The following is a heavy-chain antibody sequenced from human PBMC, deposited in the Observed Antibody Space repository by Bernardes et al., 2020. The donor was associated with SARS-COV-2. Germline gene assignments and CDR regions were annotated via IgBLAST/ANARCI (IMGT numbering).Heavy chain of an antibody. J-gene: IGHJ4*02. CDR2: LSGSGTST. D-gene: IGHD1-26*01. V-gene: IGHV3-23*01. Sequence: ESLSPSGAASGFTFSSYAMSWVRQAPGKGLEWVSTLSGSGTSTYYADSVKGRFTISRDNSKNMLYLQMNSLRAEDTAIYYCAKSQPAPTKNSGAYYRFYFEYCGQGTLVIVSS. CDR1: GFTFSSYA. CDR3: AKSQPAPTKNSGAYYRFYFEY.